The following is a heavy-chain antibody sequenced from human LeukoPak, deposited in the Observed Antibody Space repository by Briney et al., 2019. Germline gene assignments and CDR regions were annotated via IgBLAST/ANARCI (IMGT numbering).Heavy chain of an antibody. CDR2: FDPEDGET. CDR3: ATGGSGSYYTGSYYMDV. D-gene: IGHD3-10*01. J-gene: IGHJ6*03. CDR1: GYTLTELS. V-gene: IGHV1-24*01. Sequence: ASVKVSCKVSGYTLTELSMHWVRQAPGKGLEWMGGFDPEDGETIYAQKFQGRVTMTEDTSTDTAYMELSSLRSEDTAVYYCATGGSGSYYTGSYYMDVWGKGTTVTVSS.